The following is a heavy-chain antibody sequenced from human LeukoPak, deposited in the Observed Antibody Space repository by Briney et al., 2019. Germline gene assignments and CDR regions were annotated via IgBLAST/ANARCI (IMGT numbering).Heavy chain of an antibody. J-gene: IGHJ6*02. Sequence: PGGSLRLSCVASGFTFGKYWMSWVRQAPGKGLEWVSLISWDGGSTYYADSVKGRFTISRDNSKNSLYLQMNSLRTEDTALYYCAKDPDKKSYYYYGMDVWGQGTTVTVSS. V-gene: IGHV3-43*01. CDR3: AKDPDKKSYYYYGMDV. CDR2: ISWDGGST. CDR1: GFTFGKYW.